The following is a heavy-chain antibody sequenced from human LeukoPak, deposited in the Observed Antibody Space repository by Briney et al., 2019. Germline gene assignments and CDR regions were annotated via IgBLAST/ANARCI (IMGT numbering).Heavy chain of an antibody. CDR2: IYSGGST. V-gene: IGHV3-53*01. J-gene: IGHJ4*02. CDR3: ARRLGYDY. D-gene: IGHD7-27*01. Sequence: GGSLRLSCAASGFXVSSNYMSWVRQAPGKGLEWVSVIYSGGSTYYADSVKGRFTISRDNFKNTVYLQMNSLRAEDTAVYYCARRLGYDYWGQGTLVTVSS. CDR1: GFXVSSNY.